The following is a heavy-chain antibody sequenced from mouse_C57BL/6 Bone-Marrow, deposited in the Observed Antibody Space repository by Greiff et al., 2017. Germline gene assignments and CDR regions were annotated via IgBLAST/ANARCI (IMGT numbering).Heavy chain of an antibody. D-gene: IGHD3-1*01. J-gene: IGHJ2*01. CDR1: GYTFTSYW. CDR2: IDPSDSYT. Sequence: QVQLQQSGAELVKPGASVKLSCKASGYTFTSYWMQWVKQRPGQGLEWIGEIDPSDSYTNYNQKFKGKATLTVDTSSSTAYMQLSSLTSEDSAVYYCARSPRGLLYYFDYWGQGTTLTVSS. CDR3: ARSPRGLLYYFDY. V-gene: IGHV1-50*01.